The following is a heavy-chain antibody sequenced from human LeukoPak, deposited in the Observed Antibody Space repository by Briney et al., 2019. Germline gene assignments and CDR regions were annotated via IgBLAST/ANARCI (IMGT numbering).Heavy chain of an antibody. CDR1: GGSISSYY. CDR2: IYYSGST. CDR3: AREGYGDPPSY. Sequence: TSETLSLTCTVSGGSISSYYWSWIRQPPGKGLEWIGYIYYSGSTNYNPSLKSRVTISVDTSKNQFSLKLSSVTAADTAVYYCAREGYGDPPSYWGQGTLVTVSS. J-gene: IGHJ4*02. D-gene: IGHD4-17*01. V-gene: IGHV4-59*12.